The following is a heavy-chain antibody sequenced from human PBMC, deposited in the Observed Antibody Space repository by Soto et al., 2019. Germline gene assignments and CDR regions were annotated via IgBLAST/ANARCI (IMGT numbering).Heavy chain of an antibody. D-gene: IGHD1-26*01. CDR1: GGSISSSNW. Sequence: QVQLQESGPGLVKPSGTLSLTCAVSGGSISSSNWWSWVRQPPGKGLEWIGEIYHSGSTNYNPSRKSRVTISVDQSTDQFSLKLSSVTAADTAVYYCARVSGGYYYGMDVWGHGTTVTVSS. V-gene: IGHV4-4*02. J-gene: IGHJ6*02. CDR3: ARVSGGYYYGMDV. CDR2: IYHSGST.